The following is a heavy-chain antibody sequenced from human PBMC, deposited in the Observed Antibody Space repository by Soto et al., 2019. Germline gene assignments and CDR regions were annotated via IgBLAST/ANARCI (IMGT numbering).Heavy chain of an antibody. D-gene: IGHD5-12*01. V-gene: IGHV6-1*01. CDR1: GDSVSSNTAS. CDR2: TYFRSKWYN. Sequence: QTLSLTCAISGDSVSSNTASWNWIRQSPSRGLELLGRTYFRSKWYNDYAVSVESRIIINPDTSNNQFSLQLNSVTPEDTAVYFCAKGDNLGPKTGYAFDPWGQGIMVTVSS. CDR3: AKGDNLGPKTGYAFDP. J-gene: IGHJ5*02.